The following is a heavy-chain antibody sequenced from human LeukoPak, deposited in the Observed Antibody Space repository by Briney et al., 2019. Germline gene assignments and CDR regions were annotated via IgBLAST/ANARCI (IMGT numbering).Heavy chain of an antibody. J-gene: IGHJ5*02. CDR2: INNDGSST. CDR1: GFTFSSYW. D-gene: IGHD6-13*01. CDR3: AGPTKEGSSWYWWFDP. V-gene: IGHV3-74*01. Sequence: GGSLRLSRAASGFTFSSYWMHWVRQAPGKGLVWVSRINNDGSSTSYADSVKGRFTIPRDNAKNTLYLQMNSLRAEDTAVYYCAGPTKEGSSWYWWFDPWGQGTLVTVSS.